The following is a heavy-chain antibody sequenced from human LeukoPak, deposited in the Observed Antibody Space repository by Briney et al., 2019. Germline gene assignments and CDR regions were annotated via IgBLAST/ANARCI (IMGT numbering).Heavy chain of an antibody. D-gene: IGHD1-26*01. CDR2: ISAYNGNT. J-gene: IGHJ3*02. Sequence: ASVKVSCKASGYTFTSYGISWVRQAPGQGLEWMGWISAYNGNTNYAQKLQCRVTMTTDTSTSTAYMELRSLRSDDTAVYYCARDLGWELPGAFDIWGQGTMVTVSS. CDR3: ARDLGWELPGAFDI. V-gene: IGHV1-18*01. CDR1: GYTFTSYG.